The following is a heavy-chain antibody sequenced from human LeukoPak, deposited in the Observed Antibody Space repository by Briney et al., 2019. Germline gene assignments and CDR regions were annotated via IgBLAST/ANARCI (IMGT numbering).Heavy chain of an antibody. CDR1: GYTFTGYY. J-gene: IGHJ4*02. D-gene: IGHD3-16*01. CDR3: ARVMRTGSPYLSFGY. V-gene: IGHV1-2*02. Sequence: ASVKVSCKASGYTFTGYYMHWVRQAPGQGLEWMGWINPNSGGTNYAQKFQGRVTMTRDTSINTAYMELSRLRSDDTAVYYCARVMRTGSPYLSFGYWGQGTLVTVSS. CDR2: INPNSGGT.